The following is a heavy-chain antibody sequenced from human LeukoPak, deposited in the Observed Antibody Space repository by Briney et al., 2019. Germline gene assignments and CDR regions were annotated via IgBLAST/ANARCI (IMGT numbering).Heavy chain of an antibody. CDR2: ISAYNGNT. Sequence: ASVTMSFQGSGYTFTSYGNSWVRQPPAQGLEWMGCISAYNGNTNYAHKLQGRVTMTTDTTTRTAYMELRSLRSDDTAVYYCARDARKRITMVQGSTDYYYYYMDVWGKGTTVTVSS. D-gene: IGHD3-10*01. J-gene: IGHJ6*03. V-gene: IGHV1-18*01. CDR3: ARDARKRITMVQGSTDYYYYYMDV. CDR1: GYTFTSYG.